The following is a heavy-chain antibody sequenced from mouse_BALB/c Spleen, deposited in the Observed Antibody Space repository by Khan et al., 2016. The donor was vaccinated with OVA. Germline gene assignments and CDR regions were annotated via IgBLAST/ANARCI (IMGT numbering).Heavy chain of an antibody. D-gene: IGHD2-1*01. CDR2: FSPGNGDI. Sequence: QVRLQQSDAELVKPGASVKISCKASGYTFTDHAIHWVKQKPEQGLEWIGCFSPGNGDIKYNVKFKGKATLTADKSSSTAYMQLNSLTSEDSAVYFCERSDYYGNFYVMDYWGQGTAVTVSS. CDR3: ERSDYYGNFYVMDY. J-gene: IGHJ4*01. CDR1: GYTFTDHA. V-gene: IGHV1S53*01.